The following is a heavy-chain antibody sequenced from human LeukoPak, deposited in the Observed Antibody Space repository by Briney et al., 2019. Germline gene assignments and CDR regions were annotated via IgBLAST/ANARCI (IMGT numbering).Heavy chain of an antibody. Sequence: GGSLRLSCAASGFTFSSYAMSWVRQAPGKGLEWVSAISGSGGSTYYADSVRGRFTISRDNSKNTLYLQMNSLRAEDTAVYYCAKTHTAGYYDFWSGYYPFDYWGQGTLVTVSS. CDR3: AKTHTAGYYDFWSGYYPFDY. D-gene: IGHD3-3*01. CDR1: GFTFSSYA. J-gene: IGHJ4*02. CDR2: ISGSGGST. V-gene: IGHV3-23*01.